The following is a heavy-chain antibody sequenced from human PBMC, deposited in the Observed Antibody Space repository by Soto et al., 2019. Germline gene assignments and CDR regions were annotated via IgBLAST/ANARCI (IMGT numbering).Heavy chain of an antibody. CDR3: ARHAYCASNTCYYYYGLDV. J-gene: IGHJ6*02. D-gene: IGHD2-2*01. Sequence: GAALNISCKGSGYNYTNSWIGWVRPMHGKGLEWMGIIYPGDSNIRYSPSFQGQVTISADMSTSTAYLQWSSLKASDTAMYYCARHAYCASNTCYYYYGLDVWGQGTTVTVSS. CDR2: IYPGDSNI. CDR1: GYNYTNSW. V-gene: IGHV5-51*01.